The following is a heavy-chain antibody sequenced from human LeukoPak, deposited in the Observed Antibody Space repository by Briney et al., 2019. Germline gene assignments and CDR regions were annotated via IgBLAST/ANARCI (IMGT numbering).Heavy chain of an antibody. CDR2: INPNSGGT. V-gene: IGHV1-2*02. CDR3: ARNVVVVPAAKYFGY. CDR1: GYTFTGYY. Sequence: ASVKVSCKASGYTFTGYYMHWVRQAPGQGLEWMGWINPNSGGTNYAQKFQGRVIMTRDTSISTAYMELSRLRSDDTAVYYCARNVVVVPAAKYFGYWGQGTLVTVSS. D-gene: IGHD2-2*01. J-gene: IGHJ4*02.